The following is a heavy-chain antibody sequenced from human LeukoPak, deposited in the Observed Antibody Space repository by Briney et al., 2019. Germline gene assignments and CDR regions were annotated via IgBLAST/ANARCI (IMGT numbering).Heavy chain of an antibody. J-gene: IGHJ6*03. CDR3: AKDHSFWAEAGQLWAHYYYYMDV. CDR1: GFTFSSYA. Sequence: PGGSLRLSCAASGFTFSSYAMSWVRQAPGKGLEWVSAISGSGGSTYYADSVKGRFTISRDNSKNTLYLQMNSLRAEDTAVYYCAKDHSFWAEAGQLWAHYYYYMDVWGKGTTVTVSS. CDR2: ISGSGGST. V-gene: IGHV3-23*01. D-gene: IGHD5-18*01.